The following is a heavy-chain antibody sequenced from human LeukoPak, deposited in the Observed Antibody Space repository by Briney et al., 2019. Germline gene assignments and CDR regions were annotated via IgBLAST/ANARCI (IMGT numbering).Heavy chain of an antibody. CDR3: ASGIETRFDY. J-gene: IGHJ4*02. V-gene: IGHV4-59*06. Sequence: SETLSLTCTVSGGSISSYYWSWIRQPPGKGLEWIGYIYYSGSTYYNPSLKSRVTISVDTSKNQFSLKLSSVTAADTAVYYCASGIETRFDYWGQGTLVTVSS. D-gene: IGHD1-26*01. CDR2: IYYSGST. CDR1: GGSISSYY.